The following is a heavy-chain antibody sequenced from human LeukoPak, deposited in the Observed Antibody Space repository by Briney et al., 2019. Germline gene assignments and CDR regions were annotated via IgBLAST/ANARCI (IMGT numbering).Heavy chain of an antibody. CDR1: GFTFGDNA. J-gene: IGHJ3*02. V-gene: IGHV3-49*04. CDR2: IRSKAYGGTT. CDR3: ARARSSYGYGDAFDT. D-gene: IGHD5-18*01. Sequence: GGPLRLSCTASGFTFGDNAMSWVRQALGKGLEWVGFIRSKAYGGTTEYAASVKGRFTISRDNSKNTLYLQMNSLRAEDTAVYYCARARSSYGYGDAFDTWGQGTMVTVSS.